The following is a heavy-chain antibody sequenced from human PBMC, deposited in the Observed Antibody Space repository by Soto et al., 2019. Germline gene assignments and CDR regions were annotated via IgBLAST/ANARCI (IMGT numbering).Heavy chain of an antibody. CDR1: GDSISSGGYS. CDR3: ARGDTVITPFDY. D-gene: IGHD5-18*01. V-gene: IGHV4-30-2*01. CDR2: IYHSGST. Sequence: SETLSLTCAVSGDSISSGGYSWSWIRQPPGKGLEWIGFIYHSGSTYYNPSLKSRVTISVDRSKNQFSLKLTSVTAADTAIYYCARGDTVITPFDYWGQGTLVTVSS. J-gene: IGHJ4*02.